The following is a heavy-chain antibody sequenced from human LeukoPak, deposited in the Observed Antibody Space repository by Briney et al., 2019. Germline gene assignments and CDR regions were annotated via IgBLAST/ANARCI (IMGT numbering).Heavy chain of an antibody. J-gene: IGHJ4*02. CDR2: ISWNSGSI. CDR1: GFTFSSYW. V-gene: IGHV3-9*01. Sequence: GGSLRLSCAASGFTFSSYWMHWVRQAPGKGLVWVSGISWNSGSIGYADSVKGRFTISRDNAKNSLYLQMNSLRAEDTALYYCAKDGTEDYWGQGTLVTVSS. CDR3: AKDGTEDY.